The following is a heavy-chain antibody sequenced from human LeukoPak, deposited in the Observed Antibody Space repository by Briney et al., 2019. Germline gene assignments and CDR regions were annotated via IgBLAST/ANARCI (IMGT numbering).Heavy chain of an antibody. Sequence: GGSLRLSCGASGSTFSSYSMNWVRQAPGKGLEWVSSISSSSDHIAYADSVKGRFTISRDNAKNALYLQVNSLRAEDTAVYYCARGVVPAAFDYWGQGTLVTVSS. CDR1: GSTFSSYS. CDR2: ISSSSDHI. CDR3: ARGVVPAAFDY. J-gene: IGHJ4*02. V-gene: IGHV3-21*01. D-gene: IGHD2-2*01.